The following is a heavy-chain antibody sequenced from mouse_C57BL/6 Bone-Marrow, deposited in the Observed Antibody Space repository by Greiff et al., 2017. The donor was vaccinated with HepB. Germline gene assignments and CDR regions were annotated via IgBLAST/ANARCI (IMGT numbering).Heavy chain of an antibody. D-gene: IGHD2-13*01. J-gene: IGHJ3*01. CDR2: INPNNGGT. CDR3: AGDWAY. CDR1: GYTFTDYY. V-gene: IGHV1-26*01. Sequence: VQLQQSGPELVKPGASVKISCKASGYTFTDYYMNWVKQSHGKSLEWIGDINPNNGGTSYNQKFKGKATLTVDKSSSTAYMELRSLTSEDSAVYYCAGDWAYWGQGTLVTVSA.